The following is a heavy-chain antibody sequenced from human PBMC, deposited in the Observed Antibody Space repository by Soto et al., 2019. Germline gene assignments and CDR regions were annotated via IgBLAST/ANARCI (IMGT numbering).Heavy chain of an antibody. J-gene: IGHJ4*01. V-gene: IGHV3-23*01. CDR3: AKGRYCSGGNCYTPDY. CDR2: ISGSGGST. D-gene: IGHD2-15*01. Sequence: GSLRLSCAASGFTFSSYAMSWVRQAPGKGLEWVSGISGSGGSTYYADSVKGRFTISRDNSKNTLYLQMNSLRAEDTAVYYCAKGRYCSGGNCYTPDYWRRATLVTVSS. CDR1: GFTFSSYA.